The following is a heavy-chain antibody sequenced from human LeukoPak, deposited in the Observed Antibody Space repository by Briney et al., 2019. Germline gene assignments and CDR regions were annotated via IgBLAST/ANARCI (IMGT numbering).Heavy chain of an antibody. CDR3: ATDLTGTTTGHY. CDR2: FDPEQGET. Sequence: ASVKVPCKASGYTFTSYGISWVRQAPGKGLEWMGGFDPEQGETIYAQEFQGRVSMPEDTSTDTAYMELSSLRSEDTAVYYCATDLTGTTTGHYWGQGTLVIVSS. D-gene: IGHD1-20*01. V-gene: IGHV1-24*01. J-gene: IGHJ4*02. CDR1: GYTFTSYG.